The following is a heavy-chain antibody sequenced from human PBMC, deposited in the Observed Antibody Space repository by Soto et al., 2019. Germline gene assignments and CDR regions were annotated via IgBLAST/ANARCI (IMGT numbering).Heavy chain of an antibody. CDR3: AGVPRYYYGMDV. J-gene: IGHJ6*02. CDR1: GGSISSSSYY. V-gene: IGHV4-39*01. D-gene: IGHD1-1*01. Sequence: QLQLQESGPGLVKPSETLSLTCTVSGGSISSSSYYWGWIRQPPGKGLEWIGSIYYSGSTYYNPSLNSRVTISVDTSKNQFSLKLSSVTAADTAVYYCAGVPRYYYGMDVWGQGTTVTVSS. CDR2: IYYSGST.